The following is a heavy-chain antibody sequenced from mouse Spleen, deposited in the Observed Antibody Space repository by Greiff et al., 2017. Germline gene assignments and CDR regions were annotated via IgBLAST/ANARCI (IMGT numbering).Heavy chain of an antibody. V-gene: IGHV5-9*04. Sequence: EVQVVESGGGLVKPGGSLKLSCAASGFTFSSYTMSWVRQTPAKRLEWVATISSGGGNTYYPDSVKGRFTISRDNARNTLYLQMSSLRSEDTAMYYCARPPLTGTYWYFDVWGAGTTVTVSS. CDR2: ISSGGGNT. CDR1: GFTFSSYT. J-gene: IGHJ1*01. CDR3: ARPPLTGTYWYFDV. D-gene: IGHD4-1*01.